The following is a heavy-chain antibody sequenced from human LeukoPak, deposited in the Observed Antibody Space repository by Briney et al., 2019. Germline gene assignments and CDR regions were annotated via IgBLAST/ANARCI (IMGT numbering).Heavy chain of an antibody. CDR1: GYTFTGYY. CDR3: ARQSFQAAADH. V-gene: IGHV1-2*02. Sequence: ASVKVSCKASGYTFTGYYMHWVRQAPGQGLEWMGWINPHSGDTNYAQKFQGRVTMTRDTSISTAYMELSRLRSDDTAVYYCARQSFQAAADHWGQGTLVTVSS. CDR2: INPHSGDT. D-gene: IGHD6-13*01. J-gene: IGHJ4*02.